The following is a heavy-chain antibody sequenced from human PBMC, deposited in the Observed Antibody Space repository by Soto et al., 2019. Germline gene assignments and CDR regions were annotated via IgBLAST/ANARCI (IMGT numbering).Heavy chain of an antibody. D-gene: IGHD6-6*01. Sequence: QVELVQSGAEVKKPGSSVRVSCKASGGAFNNYGFTWVRQASGQGLEWMGQIIPLFSTTHYAQKFQGRVSITADGSTSTVHMALSSLTSEDTAVYYCARDGNLSSSYGDFDYWGQGTLVIVSS. CDR1: GGAFNNYG. CDR3: ARDGNLSSSYGDFDY. J-gene: IGHJ4*02. CDR2: IIPLFSTT. V-gene: IGHV1-69*01.